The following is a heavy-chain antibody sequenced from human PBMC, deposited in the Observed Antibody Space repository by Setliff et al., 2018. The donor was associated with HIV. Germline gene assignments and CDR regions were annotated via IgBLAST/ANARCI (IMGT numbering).Heavy chain of an antibody. CDR3: ARHVVVFGVVIIVDYYMTS. CDR2: IYYSGST. V-gene: IGHV4-39*01. J-gene: IGHJ6*03. CDR1: GGSISTSGSY. D-gene: IGHD3-3*01. Sequence: SETLSLTCTVSGGSISTSGSYWGWIRQSPGRGLEWIGSIYYSGSTYYNPSLKSRVTISVDTSKNQFSLKLSSVTAADTAVYYCARHVVVFGVVIIVDYYMTSGAKGPRSPSP.